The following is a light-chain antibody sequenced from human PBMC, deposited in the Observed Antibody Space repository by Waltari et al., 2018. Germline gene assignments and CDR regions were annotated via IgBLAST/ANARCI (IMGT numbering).Light chain of an antibody. J-gene: IGLJ1*01. CDR3: CSYAGRGTYV. CDR1: TSDVGSYDL. V-gene: IGLV2-23*02. CDR2: EVF. Sequence: QSALTQPASVSGTPGQSITISCSGTTSDVGSYDLVSWYQQHPGEAPKLLLCEVFKRPPDTASRLSGAKAGSTASRTISGLQPEDEADYYCCSYAGRGTYVFGSGTKVTVL.